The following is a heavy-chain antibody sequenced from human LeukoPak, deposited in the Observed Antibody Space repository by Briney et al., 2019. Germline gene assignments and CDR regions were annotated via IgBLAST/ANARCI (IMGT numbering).Heavy chain of an antibody. CDR1: GGSISSGGYY. J-gene: IGHJ6*02. Sequence: SETLSLTCTVSGGSISSGGYYWSWIRQHPGKGLEWIGYIYYSGSTYYNPSLKSRVTISVDTSKNQFSLTLNSVTAADTAVYYCARHLTRRDYFYYGMDVWGQGTPVTVSS. V-gene: IGHV4-31*03. CDR3: ARHLTRRDYFYYGMDV. CDR2: IYYSGST.